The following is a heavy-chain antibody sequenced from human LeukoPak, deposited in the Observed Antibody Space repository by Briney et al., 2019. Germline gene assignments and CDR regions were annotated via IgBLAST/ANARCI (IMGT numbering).Heavy chain of an antibody. D-gene: IGHD3-22*01. V-gene: IGHV4-31*02. Sequence: GYSWXXXXQHPGKGLEXIGYIYYSGSTYYNPSLKSRVTISVDTSKNQFSLKLSSVTAADTAVYYCARVGYDSSGYYLDGYWGQGTLVTVSS. CDR3: ARVGYDSSGYYLDGY. CDR2: IYYSGST. CDR1: GYS. J-gene: IGHJ4*02.